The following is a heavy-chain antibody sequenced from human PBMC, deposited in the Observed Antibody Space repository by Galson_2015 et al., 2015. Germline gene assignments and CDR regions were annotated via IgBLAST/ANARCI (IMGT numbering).Heavy chain of an antibody. CDR2: INNDGSGT. CDR1: GSPFSSYW. J-gene: IGHJ6*02. V-gene: IGHV3-74*01. D-gene: IGHD1-26*01. Sequence: SLRLSCAASGSPFSSYWMHWVRHVPGKGLVWVSHINNDGSGTGYADSVKGRFTISRDNAKNTLYLQMNSLRSEDTAVYYCARDLWANYYYYGMDVWGQGTTVTVSS. CDR3: ARDLWANYYYYGMDV.